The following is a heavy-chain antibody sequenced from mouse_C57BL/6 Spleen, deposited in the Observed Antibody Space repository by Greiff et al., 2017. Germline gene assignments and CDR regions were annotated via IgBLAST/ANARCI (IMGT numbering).Heavy chain of an antibody. D-gene: IGHD1-1*01. CDR2: IYPGSGST. CDR1: GYTFTSYW. Sequence: QVQLQQPGAELVKPGASVKMSCTASGYTFTSYWITWVKQRPGQGLEWIGDIYPGSGSTNYTEKFKSKATLTVDTSSSTAYMQLSSLTSEDAAVXYCSGWVTTVVNYAMDYWGQGTSVTVSS. V-gene: IGHV1-55*01. CDR3: SGWVTTVVNYAMDY. J-gene: IGHJ4*01.